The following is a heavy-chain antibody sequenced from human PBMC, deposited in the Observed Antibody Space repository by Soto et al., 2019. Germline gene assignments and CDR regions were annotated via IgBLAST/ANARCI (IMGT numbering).Heavy chain of an antibody. CDR3: VKDVWDY. J-gene: IGHJ4*02. D-gene: IGHD2-21*01. CDR2: IGNSGDGT. Sequence: EVQLLESGGGLVQPGGSLRLSCAASGFTFSGYTMNWVRQAPGKGLEWVAVIGNSGDGTHYADSVKGRFTISRDNSKNTLYLQMESLRADDTAVYYCVKDVWDYWGQGVLVTVSS. V-gene: IGHV3-23*01. CDR1: GFTFSGYT.